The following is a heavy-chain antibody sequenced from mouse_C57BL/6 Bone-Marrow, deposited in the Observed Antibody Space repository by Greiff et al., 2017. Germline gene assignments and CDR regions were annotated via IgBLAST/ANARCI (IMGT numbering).Heavy chain of an antibody. CDR1: GFNIKDYY. CDR2: IDPEDGET. Sequence: EVQLQQSGAELVKPGASVKLSCTASGFNIKDYYMHWVKQRTEQGLEWIGRIDPEDGETKYAPKCQGKATITADTSSNTAYLQLSSLTSEDTAVYYCARGYYLFAYWGQGTLVTVSA. D-gene: IGHD2-3*01. V-gene: IGHV14-2*01. CDR3: ARGYYLFAY. J-gene: IGHJ3*01.